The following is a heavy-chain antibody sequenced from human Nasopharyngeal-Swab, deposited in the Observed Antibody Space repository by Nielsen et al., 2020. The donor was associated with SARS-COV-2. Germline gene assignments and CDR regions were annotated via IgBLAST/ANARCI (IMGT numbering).Heavy chain of an antibody. Sequence: GGSLRLSRAASGFTVSSNYMSWVRQAPGKGLEWVSVIYSGGSTYYADSVKGRFTISRDNSKNTLYLQMNSLRAEDTAVYYCARPTYYDYYGMDVWGQGTTVTVSS. CDR2: IYSGGST. J-gene: IGHJ6*02. D-gene: IGHD3-3*01. CDR1: GFTVSSNY. CDR3: ARPTYYDYYGMDV. V-gene: IGHV3-53*01.